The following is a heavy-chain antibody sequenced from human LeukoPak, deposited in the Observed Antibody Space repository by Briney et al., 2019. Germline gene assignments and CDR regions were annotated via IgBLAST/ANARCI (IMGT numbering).Heavy chain of an antibody. V-gene: IGHV1-18*01. CDR2: ISAYNGNT. Sequence: SSVKVSCKASGYTFTSYAITWVRQAPGRGLEWVGWISAYNGNTNYAQNLHGRVTMTTDTSTSTAYMELRSLRSDDTAMYYCARMEMATAIFDYWGQGTLVTVSS. D-gene: IGHD5-24*01. J-gene: IGHJ4*02. CDR1: GYTFTSYA. CDR3: ARMEMATAIFDY.